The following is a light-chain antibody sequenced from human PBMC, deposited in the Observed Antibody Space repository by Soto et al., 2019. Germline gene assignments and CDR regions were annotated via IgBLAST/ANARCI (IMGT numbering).Light chain of an antibody. Sequence: QSVLTQPPSASGAPGQRVSISCTGSSANIGAGYDVDWYQQLPGTAPKLLIYGNSNRPSGVPDRLSGSKSGTSASLAITGLQAEDEADYYCQSYDSSLSGLFGGGTKLTVL. CDR3: QSYDSSLSGL. CDR2: GNS. V-gene: IGLV1-40*01. J-gene: IGLJ2*01. CDR1: SANIGAGYD.